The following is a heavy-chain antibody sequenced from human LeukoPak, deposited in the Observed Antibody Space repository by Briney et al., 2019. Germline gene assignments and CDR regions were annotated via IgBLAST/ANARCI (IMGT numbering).Heavy chain of an antibody. CDR1: GFSFSSYG. CDR3: AKDLTHGANYYYYGMDV. J-gene: IGHJ6*02. V-gene: IGHV3-30*18. D-gene: IGHD1-26*01. CDR2: ISYDGSNK. Sequence: GGSLRLSCAASGFSFSSYGMHWVRQAPGKGLEWVAVISYDGSNKYYADSVKGRFTISRDNSKNTLYLQMNSLRAEDTAVYYCAKDLTHGANYYYYGMDVWGQGTTVTVSS.